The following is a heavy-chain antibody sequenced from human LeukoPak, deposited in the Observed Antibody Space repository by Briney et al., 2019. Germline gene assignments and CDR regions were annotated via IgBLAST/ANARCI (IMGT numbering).Heavy chain of an antibody. CDR3: AKDVNILTGYFLDY. V-gene: IGHV3-23*01. J-gene: IGHJ4*02. D-gene: IGHD3-9*01. Sequence: GGSLRLSCAASGFTFSSYAMSWARQAPGKGLEWVSAISGSGGSTYYADSVKGRFTISRDNSKNTLYLQMNSLRAEDTAVYYCAKDVNILTGYFLDYWAREPWSPSPQ. CDR1: GFTFSSYA. CDR2: ISGSGGST.